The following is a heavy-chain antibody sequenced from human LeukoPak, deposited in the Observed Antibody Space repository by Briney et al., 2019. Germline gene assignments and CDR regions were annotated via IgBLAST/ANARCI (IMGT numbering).Heavy chain of an antibody. CDR3: ARDAERGHSGYDGSYGMDV. V-gene: IGHV3-30-3*01. CDR1: GFTFSSYA. D-gene: IGHD5-12*01. Sequence: GGSLRLSCAASGFTFSSYAMHWVRQAPGKGLEWVAVISYDGSNKYYADSVKGRFTISRDNSKNTLYLQMNSLRAEDTAVYYCARDAERGHSGYDGSYGMDVWGQGTTVTVSS. J-gene: IGHJ6*02. CDR2: ISYDGSNK.